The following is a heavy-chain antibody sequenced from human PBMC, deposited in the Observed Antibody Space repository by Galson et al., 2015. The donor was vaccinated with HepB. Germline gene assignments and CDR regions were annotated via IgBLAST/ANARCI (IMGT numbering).Heavy chain of an antibody. CDR3: ARDGRYDFWSGYPTYYFDY. V-gene: IGHV3-33*01. CDR2: IWYDGSNK. CDR1: GFTFSSYG. J-gene: IGHJ4*02. D-gene: IGHD3-3*01. Sequence: SLRLSCAASGFTFSSYGMHWVRQAPGKGLEWVAVIWYDGSNKYYADSVKGRFTISRDNSKNTLYLQMNSLRAEDTAVYYCARDGRYDFWSGYPTYYFDYWGQGTLVTVSS.